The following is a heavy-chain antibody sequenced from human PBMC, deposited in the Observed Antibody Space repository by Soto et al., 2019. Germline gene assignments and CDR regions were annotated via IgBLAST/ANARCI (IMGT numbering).Heavy chain of an antibody. CDR3: ARERAVTIFGVVTRHDAYDY. J-gene: IGHJ4*02. CDR2: INHSGST. CDR1: GGSFSGYY. D-gene: IGHD3-3*01. Sequence: QVQLQQWGAGLLKPSETLSLTCAVYGGSFSGYYWSWIRQPPGKGLEWIGEINHSGSTNYNPSLTSRVTISVDTSKNQFSLKLSSVTAADTAVYYCARERAVTIFGVVTRHDAYDYWGQGTLVTVSS. V-gene: IGHV4-34*01.